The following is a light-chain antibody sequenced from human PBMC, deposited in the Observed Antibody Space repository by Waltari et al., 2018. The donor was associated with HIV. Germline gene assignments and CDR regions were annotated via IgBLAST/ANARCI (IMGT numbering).Light chain of an antibody. CDR1: KLGDKY. J-gene: IGLJ2*01. Sequence: SFELTQPSSVSVSPGHTASITCSGHKLGDKYACWYQQRPGHSPLLFTYQDNKRPSGIPERFSGSNSGDTATLTISGTQAVDEADYYCQAWDSSRPVFGGGTKLTVL. CDR2: QDN. V-gene: IGLV3-1*01. CDR3: QAWDSSRPV.